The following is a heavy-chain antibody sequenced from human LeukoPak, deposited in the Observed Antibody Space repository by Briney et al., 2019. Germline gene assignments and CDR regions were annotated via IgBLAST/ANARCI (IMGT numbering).Heavy chain of an antibody. D-gene: IGHD2-15*01. V-gene: IGHV4-38-2*01. CDR2: IYRSGST. J-gene: IGHJ4*02. CDR1: GYSISSGYY. CDR3: ASLYCSGGSCYALYFDY. Sequence: SETLSLTCAVSGYSISSGYYWGWIRQPPGKGLEWIGSIYRSGSTYYNPPLKSRVTISVDTSKNQFSLKLSSVTAADTAVYYCASLYCSGGSCYALYFDYWGQGTLVTVSS.